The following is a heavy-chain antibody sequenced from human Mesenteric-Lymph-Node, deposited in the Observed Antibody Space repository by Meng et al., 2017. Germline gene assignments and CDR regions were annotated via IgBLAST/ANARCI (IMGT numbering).Heavy chain of an antibody. V-gene: IGHV4-39*07. J-gene: IGHJ4*02. D-gene: IGHD3-9*01. CDR2: IYHSGST. CDR1: GASISSSDYD. Sequence: SETLSLTCTVSGASISSSDYDWGWIRQPPGKGLEWIGSIYHSGSTYYNPSLKSRVTISVDTSKNQFSLKLSSVTAADTAVYYCARGLILTGYLEDYWGQGTLVTVSS. CDR3: ARGLILTGYLEDY.